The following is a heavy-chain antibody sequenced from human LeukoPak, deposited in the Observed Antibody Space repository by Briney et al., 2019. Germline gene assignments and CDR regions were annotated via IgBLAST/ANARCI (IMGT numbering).Heavy chain of an antibody. V-gene: IGHV4-59*01. J-gene: IGHJ4*02. CDR2: IYYSGST. Sequence: SETLSLTCTVSGGSICSYYWSWIRQPPGKGLEWIGYIYYSGSTNYNPSLKSRVTISVDTSKNQFSLKLSSVTAADTAVYYCARVDTAMVMYWGQGTLVTVSS. CDR3: ARVDTAMVMY. CDR1: GGSICSYY. D-gene: IGHD5-18*01.